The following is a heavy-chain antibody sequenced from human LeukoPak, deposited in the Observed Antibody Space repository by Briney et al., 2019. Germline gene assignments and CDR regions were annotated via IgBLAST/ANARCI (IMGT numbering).Heavy chain of an antibody. Sequence: AGSLRLTCAASGCTLSSYEMNWVRQAPGKGLERVSYISSSGSTIYYADSVKGRFTISIDNAKNSLYLQMNGLRAEDTAVYYCARSVSYCCYFDLWGRGTLVTVSS. CDR2: ISSSGSTI. V-gene: IGHV3-48*03. CDR3: ARSVSYCCYFDL. D-gene: IGHD5/OR15-5a*01. CDR1: GCTLSSYE. J-gene: IGHJ2*01.